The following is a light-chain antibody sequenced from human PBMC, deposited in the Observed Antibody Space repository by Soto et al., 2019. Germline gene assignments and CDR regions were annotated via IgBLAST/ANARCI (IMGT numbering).Light chain of an antibody. CDR1: QSISNS. CDR3: QHRNDWPPKCT. CDR2: DAS. Sequence: EAVLTQSPATLSLSPGERATLSCRASQSISNSLAWYQQKPGQAPRLLIYDASHRATGIPARFSGSGSGTEFTLSLSRLKPADFAIFYCQHRNDWPPKCTFCQGTKLEIK. J-gene: IGKJ2*02. V-gene: IGKV3-11*01.